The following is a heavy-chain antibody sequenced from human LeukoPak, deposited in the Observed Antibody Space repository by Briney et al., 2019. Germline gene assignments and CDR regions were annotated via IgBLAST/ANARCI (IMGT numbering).Heavy chain of an antibody. CDR2: IWYGGSNK. CDR3: AKAQSIAAPYYMDV. CDR1: GFTFSSYG. Sequence: QPGGSLRLSCAASGFTFSSYGKHWARQAPGKGLEWVAVIWYGGSNKYYADSVKGRFTISRDNSKNTLYLQMNSLRAEDTAVYYCAKAQSIAAPYYMDVWGKGTTVTVSS. J-gene: IGHJ6*03. V-gene: IGHV3-30*02. D-gene: IGHD6-6*01.